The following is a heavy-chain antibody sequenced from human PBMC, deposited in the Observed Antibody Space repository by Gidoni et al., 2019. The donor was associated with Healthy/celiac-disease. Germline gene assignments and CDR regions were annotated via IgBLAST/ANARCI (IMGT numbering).Heavy chain of an antibody. CDR2: IYYSGST. D-gene: IGHD1-26*01. J-gene: IGHJ4*02. Sequence: PLLLKPSETLSLTCPFSGGSISSSSYYWGWIRKPPGKGLEWIGSIYYSGSTYYNPSLKSRVTISVDTSKNQYSLKRSCGTAADTAVDYGASLVGANTWGQGTLVTVSS. V-gene: IGHV4-39*01. CDR3: ASLVGANT. CDR1: GGSISSSSYY.